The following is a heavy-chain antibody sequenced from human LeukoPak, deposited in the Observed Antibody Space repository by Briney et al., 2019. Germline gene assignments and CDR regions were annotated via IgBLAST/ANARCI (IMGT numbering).Heavy chain of an antibody. CDR2: IYYSGST. CDR1: GGSISSYY. J-gene: IGHJ4*02. Sequence: SETLSLTCTVSGGSISSYYWSWIRQPPGKGLEWTGYIYYSGSTNYNPSLKSRVTISVDTSKNQFSLKLSSVTAADTAVYYCARGRAYSSGCFDYWGRGTLVTVSS. V-gene: IGHV4-59*01. D-gene: IGHD6-19*01. CDR3: ARGRAYSSGCFDY.